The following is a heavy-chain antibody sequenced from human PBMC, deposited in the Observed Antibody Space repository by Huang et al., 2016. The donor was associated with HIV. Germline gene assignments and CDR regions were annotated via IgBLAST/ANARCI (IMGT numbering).Heavy chain of an antibody. CDR3: ASQHIGAAATWF. D-gene: IGHD6-13*01. J-gene: IGHJ4*02. Sequence: QLQLQESGPGQVKPSETLSLTCTVSGDFISSPNYYWGWIRQSPGKGLEWVGSVYQSGSTNYNPPLRSRVTLSVDTARNQFSLRLNSVTAADTAVYYCASQHIGAAATWFWGRGTQVAVSS. CDR1: GDFISSPNYY. V-gene: IGHV4-39*01. CDR2: VYQSGST.